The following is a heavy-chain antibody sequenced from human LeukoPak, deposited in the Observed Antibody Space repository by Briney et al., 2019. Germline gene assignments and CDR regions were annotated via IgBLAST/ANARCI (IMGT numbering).Heavy chain of an antibody. V-gene: IGHV1-2*02. D-gene: IGHD6-19*01. Sequence: ASVKVSCKASGYTFTGYYMHWVRQAPGQGLEWMGWINSNSGGTNYAQKFQGRVTMTRDTSISTAYMELSRLRSDDTAVYYCARKAVAAIGGDWFDPWGQGTLVTVSS. J-gene: IGHJ5*02. CDR1: GYTFTGYY. CDR3: ARKAVAAIGGDWFDP. CDR2: INSNSGGT.